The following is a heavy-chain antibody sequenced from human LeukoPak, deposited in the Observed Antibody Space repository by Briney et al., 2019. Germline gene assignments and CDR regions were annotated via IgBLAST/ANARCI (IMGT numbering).Heavy chain of an antibody. CDR2: IIPIFGKA. CDR1: GDTFNSYA. J-gene: IGHJ4*02. CDR3: AREGSGGYCSSTSCSDRDY. V-gene: IGHV1-69*13. Sequence: GASVKVPCKDSGDTFNSYAISWVRQAPGQGLEWMGGIIPIFGKANYAQKFQGRVTITADESTSTAYMELSSLRSEDTAVYYCAREGSGGYCSSTSCSDRDYWGQGTLVTVSS. D-gene: IGHD2-2*01.